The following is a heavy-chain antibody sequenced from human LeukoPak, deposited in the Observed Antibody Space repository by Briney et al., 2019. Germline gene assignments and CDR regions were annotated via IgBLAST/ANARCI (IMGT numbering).Heavy chain of an antibody. CDR1: GGSISSYY. Sequence: SETLSLTCTVSGGSISSYYWSWIRQPPGKGLEWIGYIYYSGSTNYNPSLKSRVTISVDTSKNQFSLKLSSVTAADTAVYYCARGGSSSWYVLFDYWGQGTLVTVSP. CDR3: ARGGSSSWYVLFDY. CDR2: IYYSGST. D-gene: IGHD6-13*01. J-gene: IGHJ4*02. V-gene: IGHV4-59*01.